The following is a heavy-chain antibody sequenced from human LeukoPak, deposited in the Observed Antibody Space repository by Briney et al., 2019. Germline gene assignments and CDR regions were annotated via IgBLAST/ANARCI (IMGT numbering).Heavy chain of an antibody. J-gene: IGHJ5*02. V-gene: IGHV4-39*07. CDR1: GGSISSSSYY. Sequence: SETLSLTCTVSGGSISSSSYYWGWIRQPPGKGLEWIGSIYYSGSTYYNPSLKSRVTISVDTSKNQFSLKLSSVTAADTAVYYCARGGSDYYGSGRFHYKWFDPWGQGTLVTVSS. CDR2: IYYSGST. CDR3: ARGGSDYYGSGRFHYKWFDP. D-gene: IGHD3-10*01.